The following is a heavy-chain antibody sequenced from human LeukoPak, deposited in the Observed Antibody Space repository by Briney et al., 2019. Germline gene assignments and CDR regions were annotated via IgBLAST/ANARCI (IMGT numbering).Heavy chain of an antibody. CDR2: ISHSGST. J-gene: IGHJ4*02. D-gene: IGHD2-15*01. CDR1: GGRFSGYY. V-gene: IGHV4-34*01. Sequence: SETLLLTCAVYGGRFSGYYWSWIRQPPGKGLEWIGDISHSGSTNYNPNLKSRVTISVDTSKNKFSLKLSSVTAADTAVYYCARHIICSGGRCSAYHSDYWGQGTLVTVSS. CDR3: ARHIICSGGRCSAYHSDY.